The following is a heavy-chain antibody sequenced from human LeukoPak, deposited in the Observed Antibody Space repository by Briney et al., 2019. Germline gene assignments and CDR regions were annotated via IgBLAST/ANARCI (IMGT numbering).Heavy chain of an antibody. V-gene: IGHV3-23*01. CDR3: ARERGYSGYDYFIDSPSDY. J-gene: IGHJ4*02. D-gene: IGHD5-12*01. CDR2: ISASGDRT. CDR1: GFIFSSYV. Sequence: GGSLRLSCVASGFIFSSYVMSWVRQAPGKGLEWVSGISASGDRTYYADSVKGRFTISRDNAKNSLYLQMNSLRAEDTAVYYCARERGYSGYDYFIDSPSDYWGQGTLVTVSS.